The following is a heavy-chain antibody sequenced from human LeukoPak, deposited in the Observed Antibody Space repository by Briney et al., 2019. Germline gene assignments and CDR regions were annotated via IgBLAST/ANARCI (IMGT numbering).Heavy chain of an antibody. J-gene: IGHJ3*01. V-gene: IGHV1-2*02. Sequence: APLKVSCKASRYTFTRSYMQSVRHAPGHKREWMARITLKSGATIYAQKVQGRVTINRETSIRTAYLEVGRLRSDDTAVYYCAKANCPLYAFDVWGQGTMVTVSS. CDR1: RYTFTRSY. D-gene: IGHD2-15*01. CDR3: AKANCPLYAFDV. CDR2: ITLKSGAT.